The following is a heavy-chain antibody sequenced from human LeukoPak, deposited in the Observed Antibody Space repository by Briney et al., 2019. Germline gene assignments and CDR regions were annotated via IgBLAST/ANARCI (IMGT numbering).Heavy chain of an antibody. Sequence: PGGSLRLSCAASGFTFNSYGMHWVRQAPGKGLEWVAVIWYDGSYTYYADSVKGRFTISRDNSRNTLYLQMNSLRAEDTAVYYCAKPTRGDGNFLIDYWGQGTLVTVSS. CDR3: AKPTRGDGNFLIDY. J-gene: IGHJ4*02. CDR1: GFTFNSYG. CDR2: IWYDGSYT. V-gene: IGHV3-33*06. D-gene: IGHD5-24*01.